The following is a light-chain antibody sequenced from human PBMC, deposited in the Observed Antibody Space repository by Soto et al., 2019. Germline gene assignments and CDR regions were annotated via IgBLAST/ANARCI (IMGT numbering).Light chain of an antibody. Sequence: AVLLTQSPSSFSASTGDRATITCRASQDIHNYLAWYQQVPGKAPKLLLYAASILQTGVPSRFSGSGSGTDFTLTIDRLQSEDFATYFCQHYYNYPWTFAQGTTLE. CDR2: AAS. J-gene: IGKJ1*01. CDR1: QDIHNY. CDR3: QHYYNYPWT. V-gene: IGKV1-8*01.